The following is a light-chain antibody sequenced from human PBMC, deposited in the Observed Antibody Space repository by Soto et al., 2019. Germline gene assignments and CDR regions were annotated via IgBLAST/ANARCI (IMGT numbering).Light chain of an antibody. Sequence: EIVLTQSPGTLSLSPGERATLSCRASQSVSSSYLAWYQQKPGQAPRLLIYGASSRATGIPDRFSGSGSGTDFTLTITRLDPEDFAVYYCQQYVSSPPYTFGQGTKLEIK. CDR3: QQYVSSPPYT. J-gene: IGKJ2*01. CDR1: QSVSSSY. CDR2: GAS. V-gene: IGKV3-20*01.